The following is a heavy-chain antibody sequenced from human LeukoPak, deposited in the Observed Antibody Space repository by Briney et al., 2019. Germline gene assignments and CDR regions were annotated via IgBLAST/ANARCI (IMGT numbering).Heavy chain of an antibody. CDR3: ARGTSGYYYY. CDR1: GYTFTGYH. CDR2: ISPYNGNT. V-gene: IGHV1-18*04. J-gene: IGHJ4*02. Sequence: ASVKVSCKASGYTFTGYHLYWVRQAPGQGLEWMGWISPYNGNTNYAQKLQGRVTMTTDTSTSTAYMELRSLRSDDTAVYYCARGTSGYYYYWGQGTLVTVSS. D-gene: IGHD3-22*01.